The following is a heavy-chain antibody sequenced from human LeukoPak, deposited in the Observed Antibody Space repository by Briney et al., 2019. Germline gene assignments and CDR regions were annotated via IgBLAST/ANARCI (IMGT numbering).Heavy chain of an antibody. CDR2: ISSSGSTI. V-gene: IGHV3-48*03. Sequence: GGSLRLSCAASGFTSCSYEMNWVRHDPGKGLEWVSYISSSGSTIYYADSVKGRFTISRDNAKNSLYLQMNSLRDEDTAVYYCARKYYYDSSGYIYWGQGTLVTVSS. D-gene: IGHD3-22*01. CDR3: ARKYYYDSSGYIY. CDR1: GFTSCSYE. J-gene: IGHJ4*02.